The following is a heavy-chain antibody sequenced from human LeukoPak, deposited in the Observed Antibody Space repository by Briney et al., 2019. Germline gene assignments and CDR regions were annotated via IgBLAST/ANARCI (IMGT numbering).Heavy chain of an antibody. J-gene: IGHJ4*02. D-gene: IGHD6-25*01. CDR3: ARLGYSSGRYDY. Sequence: SETLSLTCAVYGGSFSSYYWGWIRQPPGKGLEWIGSIYYSGSTYYNSSLKSRVTISVDTSKNQFSLKLSSVTAADTAVYYCARLGYSSGRYDYWGQGTLVTVSS. V-gene: IGHV4-39*01. CDR2: IYYSGST. CDR1: GGSFSSYY.